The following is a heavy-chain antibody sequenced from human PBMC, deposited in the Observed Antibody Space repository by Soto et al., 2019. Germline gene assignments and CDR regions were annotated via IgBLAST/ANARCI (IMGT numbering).Heavy chain of an antibody. CDR3: AKAQYTGISKTLDY. Sequence: EVHLLESGGGLVQPGGSLRLSCVASGFTFSSCTMYWVRQVPGKGLEWVSDISESGAITHYADSVKGRFTISRDDPKSTLYLQMHTLRGDATAVYYCAKAQYTGISKTLDYWGQGTLVTVST. CDR2: ISESGAIT. J-gene: IGHJ4*02. CDR1: GFTFSSCT. V-gene: IGHV3-23*01. D-gene: IGHD1-26*01.